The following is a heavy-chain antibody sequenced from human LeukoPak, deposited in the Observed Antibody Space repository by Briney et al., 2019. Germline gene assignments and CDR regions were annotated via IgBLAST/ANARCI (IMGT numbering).Heavy chain of an antibody. D-gene: IGHD6-19*01. Sequence: SETLSLTCTVSGGSISSSSYYWGWIRQPPGKGLEWIGSIYHSGSTYYNPSLKSRVTISVDTSKNQFSLKLSSVTAADTAVYYCARSTRIAVAGLGGWFDPWGQGTLVTVSS. CDR3: ARSTRIAVAGLGGWFDP. CDR2: IYHSGST. CDR1: GGSISSSSYY. J-gene: IGHJ5*02. V-gene: IGHV4-39*07.